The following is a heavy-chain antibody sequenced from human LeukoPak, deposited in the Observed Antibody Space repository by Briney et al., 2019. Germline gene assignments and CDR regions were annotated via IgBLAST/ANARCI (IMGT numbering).Heavy chain of an antibody. D-gene: IGHD2-2*01. CDR2: IIPIFGTA. CDR1: GGTFSSYA. CDR3: ARGGGYCSSTSCYAFDY. Sequence: GASVKVSCKASGGTFSSYAISWVRQAPGQGLEWMGGIIPIFGTANYAQKFQGRVTITADESTGTAYVELSSLRSEDTAVYYCARGGGYCSSTSCYAFDYWGQGTLVTVSS. V-gene: IGHV1-69*13. J-gene: IGHJ4*02.